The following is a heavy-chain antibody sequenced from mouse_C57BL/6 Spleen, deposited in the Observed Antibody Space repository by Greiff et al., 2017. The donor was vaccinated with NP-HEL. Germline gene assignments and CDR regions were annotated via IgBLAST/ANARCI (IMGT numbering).Heavy chain of an antibody. Sequence: VQLQQSGPELVKPGASVKISCKASGYAFSSSWMNWVKQRPGKGLEWIGRIYPGDGDTNYNGKFKGKATLTADKSSSTAYMQLSSLTSEDSAVYCCARQLRPHYFDYWGQGTTLTVSS. V-gene: IGHV1-82*01. J-gene: IGHJ2*01. D-gene: IGHD3-2*02. CDR3: ARQLRPHYFDY. CDR2: IYPGDGDT. CDR1: GYAFSSSW.